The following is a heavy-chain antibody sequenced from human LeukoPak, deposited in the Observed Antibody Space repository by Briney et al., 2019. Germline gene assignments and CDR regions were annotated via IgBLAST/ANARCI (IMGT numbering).Heavy chain of an antibody. CDR2: IKSKIDGGTT. CDR3: TTDRRHDILTGCYRGWFDP. J-gene: IGHJ5*02. CDR1: GFTFNNAW. Sequence: GGSLRLSCAASGFTFNNAWMSWVRQAPGKGLEWVGRIKSKIDGGTTDYAAPVKGRFTISRDDSQNTLFLRMSSLKTEDTAVYYCTTDRRHDILTGCYRGWFDPWGQGILVTVSS. V-gene: IGHV3-15*01. D-gene: IGHD3-9*01.